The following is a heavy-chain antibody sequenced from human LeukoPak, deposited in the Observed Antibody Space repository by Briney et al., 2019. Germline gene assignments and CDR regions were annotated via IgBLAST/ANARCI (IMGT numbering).Heavy chain of an antibody. J-gene: IGHJ5*02. Sequence: SETLSLTCTVSGGSISSYYWSWIRQPPGKGLEWIGYIYYSGSTNYNPSHKSRVTISVDTSKNQFSLKLSSVTAADTAVYYCARSSSSWYSNWFDPWGQGTLVTVSS. V-gene: IGHV4-59*08. D-gene: IGHD6-13*01. CDR3: ARSSSSWYSNWFDP. CDR2: IYYSGST. CDR1: GGSISSYY.